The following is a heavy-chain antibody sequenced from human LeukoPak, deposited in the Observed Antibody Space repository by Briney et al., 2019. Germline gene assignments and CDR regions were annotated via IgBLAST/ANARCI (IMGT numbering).Heavy chain of an antibody. V-gene: IGHV3-7*01. CDR1: GFTFSNYW. CDR3: ARDWDCSSPTCYGALGY. D-gene: IGHD2-2*01. CDR2: IKQDGSEK. Sequence: GGSLRLSCAASGFTFSNYWMTWVRQAPGKGLEWVANIKQDGSEKYYVDSVKGRFTISRDNAKNSLYLQMNSLRAEDTAVYYCARDWDCSSPTCYGALGYWGQGTLVTVSS. J-gene: IGHJ4*02.